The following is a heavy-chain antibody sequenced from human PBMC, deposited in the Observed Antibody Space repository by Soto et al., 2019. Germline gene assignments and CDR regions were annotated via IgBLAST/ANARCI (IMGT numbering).Heavy chain of an antibody. J-gene: IGHJ4*02. CDR3: AKQFDLGGLEDY. D-gene: IGHD1-1*01. CDR1: GFTFSDHG. CDR2: ISHDGNSK. Sequence: QVQLVESGGGVVQPGTSLRLSCAASGFTFSDHGMHWVRQAPGKGLEWVAVISHDGNSKYYADSVKGRFTVSRDNSNNMAYLQMNSLRLEDTAMYYCAKQFDLGGLEDYWGQGTLVTVSS. V-gene: IGHV3-30*18.